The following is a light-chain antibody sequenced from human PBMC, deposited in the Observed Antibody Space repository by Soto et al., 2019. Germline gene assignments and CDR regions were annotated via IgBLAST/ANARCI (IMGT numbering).Light chain of an antibody. J-gene: IGLJ1*01. CDR3: AAWDGSLNVYV. CDR1: SSSIGSNS. V-gene: IGLV1-44*01. Sequence: QSVLTQPPSASGTPGQRVTISCSGSSSSIGSNSVNWYQQLPRTAPKVLIYTNNQRPSGVPDRFSGSKSGTSASLAISGLQSEDXADYYCAAWDGSLNVYVFGTGTK. CDR2: TNN.